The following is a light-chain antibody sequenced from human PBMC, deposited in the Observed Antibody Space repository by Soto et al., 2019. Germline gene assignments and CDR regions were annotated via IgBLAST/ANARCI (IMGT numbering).Light chain of an antibody. J-gene: IGKJ5*01. V-gene: IGKV3-20*01. CDR1: QSVSSSY. Sequence: EIVLTQSPATLSLSPGERATLSCRASQSVSSSYLAWYQQKPGQAPRLLIYGASSRATGIPDRFSGSGSGTDFTLTISRLEPEDFAVYYCQQYGRSPLITFGQGTRLEIK. CDR3: QQYGRSPLIT. CDR2: GAS.